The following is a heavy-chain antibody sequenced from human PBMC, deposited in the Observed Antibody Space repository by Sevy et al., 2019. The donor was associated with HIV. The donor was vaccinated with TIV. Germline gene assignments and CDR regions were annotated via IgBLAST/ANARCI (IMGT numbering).Heavy chain of an antibody. J-gene: IGHJ4*02. D-gene: IGHD3-22*01. V-gene: IGHV1-18*01. Sequence: ASVKVSCKASGYTFTSYGISWVRQAPGQGLEWMGWISAYNGKTNYAQKLQGRVTMTTDTSTSTAYMELRSLRSDDTAVYYCARGKGPGDSSGYYGLDYWGQGTLVTVSS. CDR3: ARGKGPGDSSGYYGLDY. CDR2: ISAYNGKT. CDR1: GYTFTSYG.